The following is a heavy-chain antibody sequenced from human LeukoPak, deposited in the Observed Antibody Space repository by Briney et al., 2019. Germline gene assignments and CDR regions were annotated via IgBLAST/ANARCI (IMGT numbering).Heavy chain of an antibody. CDR2: MNIDGSEK. Sequence: GGSLRLSCAASGFTVSAYAMAWVRQAPGKRLEWVANMNIDGSEKYYADSVKGRFSISRDNARNSVYLQMASLRVEDTAVYYCARDPVEWELLLDYWGQGTLVTVSS. J-gene: IGHJ4*02. CDR1: GFTVSAYA. D-gene: IGHD1-26*01. V-gene: IGHV3-7*01. CDR3: ARDPVEWELLLDY.